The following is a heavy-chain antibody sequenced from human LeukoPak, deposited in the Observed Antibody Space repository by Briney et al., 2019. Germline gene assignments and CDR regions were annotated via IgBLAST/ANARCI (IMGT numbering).Heavy chain of an antibody. CDR1: GFTFSSYA. CDR3: ARDGQQWLAYYYYYGMDV. J-gene: IGHJ6*02. Sequence: GGSLRLSCAASGFTFSSYAMSWVRQAPGKGLEWVSAISGSGGSTYYADSVKGRFTISRDNSKNTLYLQMNSLRAEDTAVYYCARDGQQWLAYYYYYGMDVWGQGTTVTVSS. V-gene: IGHV3-23*01. CDR2: ISGSGGST. D-gene: IGHD6-19*01.